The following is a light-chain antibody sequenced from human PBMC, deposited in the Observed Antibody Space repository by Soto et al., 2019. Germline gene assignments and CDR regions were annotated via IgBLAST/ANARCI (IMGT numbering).Light chain of an antibody. CDR2: EVS. CDR3: SSYAGSNNVT. Sequence: QSALTQPPSASGSPGQSVTISCTGTNSDVGAYDYVSWYQQHPGKAPKLMIYEVSKRPSGVPDRFSGSKSGNTASLTVSGLPADDEADYYCSSYAGSNNVTFGGGTQLTVL. J-gene: IGLJ2*01. V-gene: IGLV2-8*01. CDR1: NSDVGAYDY.